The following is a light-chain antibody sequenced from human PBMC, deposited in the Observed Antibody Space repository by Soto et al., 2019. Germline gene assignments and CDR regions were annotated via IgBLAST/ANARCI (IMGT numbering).Light chain of an antibody. V-gene: IGKV3-15*01. CDR1: QSVSSN. J-gene: IGKJ1*01. CDR3: QQYGSSGT. Sequence: EIVMTQSPATLSVSPGERATLSCRASQSVSSNLAWYQQKPGQAPRLLIYGASTRATGIPARFSGSGSGTDFTLSITRLEPEDFAVYYCQQYGSSGTFGQGTMVDIK. CDR2: GAS.